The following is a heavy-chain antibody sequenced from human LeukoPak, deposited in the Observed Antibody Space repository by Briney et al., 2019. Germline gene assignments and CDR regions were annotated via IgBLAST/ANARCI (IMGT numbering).Heavy chain of an antibody. CDR2: IYTSGST. D-gene: IGHD5-18*01. V-gene: IGHV4-4*08. J-gene: IGHJ4*02. Sequence: SETLSLTCTVSGGSISSYYWSWIRQPPGKGLEWIGYIYTSGSTYYNPSLKSRVTISVDTSKNQFSLKLSSVTAADTAVYYCARLGYSYGYIDYWGQGTLVTVSS. CDR1: GGSISSYY. CDR3: ARLGYSYGYIDY.